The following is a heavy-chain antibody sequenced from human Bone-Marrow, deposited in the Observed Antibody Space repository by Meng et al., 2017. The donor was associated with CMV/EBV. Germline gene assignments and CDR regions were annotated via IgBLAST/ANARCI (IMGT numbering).Heavy chain of an antibody. V-gene: IGHV3-15*01. CDR3: TTDRPRSGGKTHDY. CDR2: IKSKFDGETT. CDR1: GSGFIFSNLW. J-gene: IGHJ4*02. D-gene: IGHD4-23*01. Sequence: EVQLVESGGGWVKPGWFLRLFXTGSGSGFIFSNLWINWVRQAPGKGLEWVGRIKSKFDGETTDYAAPVKGRFTISRDDSRNTLYLYMNSLKTEDTAVYYCTTDRPRSGGKTHDYWGQGTLVTVSS.